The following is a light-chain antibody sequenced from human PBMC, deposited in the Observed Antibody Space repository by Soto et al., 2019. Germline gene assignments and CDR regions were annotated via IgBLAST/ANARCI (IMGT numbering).Light chain of an antibody. CDR3: QQYTSYSQD. V-gene: IGKV1-5*01. CDR2: DAS. Sequence: DIPVTQSPSALSASVGDRVTITCRASLNISTWVAWYQQKPGKAPKLLIYDASSLESGVPSRFSGSGSGTEFTLTVSSLQPDDFATYYCQQYTSYSQDFGQGTKVDIK. CDR1: LNISTW. J-gene: IGKJ1*01.